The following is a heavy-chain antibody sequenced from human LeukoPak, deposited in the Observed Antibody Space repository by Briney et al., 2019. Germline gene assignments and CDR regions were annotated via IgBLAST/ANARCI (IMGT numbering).Heavy chain of an antibody. CDR3: ARPQSSLWFGELSYYFDY. D-gene: IGHD3-10*01. V-gene: IGHV3-7*01. J-gene: IGHJ4*02. Sequence: GGSLRLSCAASGFTFSSYWMGWVRQAPGKGLEWVANIKQDGSEKYYVDSVKGRFTISRDNAKNSLYLQMNSLRAEDTAVYYCARPQSSLWFGELSYYFDYWGQGTLVTVSS. CDR1: GFTFSSYW. CDR2: IKQDGSEK.